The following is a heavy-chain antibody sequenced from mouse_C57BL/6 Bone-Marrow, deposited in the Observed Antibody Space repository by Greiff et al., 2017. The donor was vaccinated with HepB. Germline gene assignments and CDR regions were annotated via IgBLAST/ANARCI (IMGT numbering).Heavy chain of an antibody. CDR2: IRNKANGYTT. D-gene: IGHD1-1*01. Sequence: EVKLMESGGGLVQPGGSLSLSCAASGFTFTDYYMSWVRQPPGKALEWLGFIRNKANGYTTEYSASVKGLFTISRDNSQSILYLQMNALRAEDSATYYCARYNSTVVADWYFDVWGTGTTVTVSS. CDR3: ARYNSTVVADWYFDV. V-gene: IGHV7-3*01. J-gene: IGHJ1*03. CDR1: GFTFTDYY.